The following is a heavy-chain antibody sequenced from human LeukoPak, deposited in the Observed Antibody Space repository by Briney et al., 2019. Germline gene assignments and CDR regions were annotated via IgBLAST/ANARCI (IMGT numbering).Heavy chain of an antibody. Sequence: PGGSLRLSCAASGFTFSNYAMSWVRQAPGKGLEWVSAISGSGGSTYYADSVKGRFTISRDNSKNTLYLQMNSLRAEDTAVYYCAKLGINYYDSSGYLSRRHLDYWGQGTLVTVSS. V-gene: IGHV3-23*01. CDR2: ISGSGGST. D-gene: IGHD3-22*01. CDR1: GFTFSNYA. CDR3: AKLGINYYDSSGYLSRRHLDY. J-gene: IGHJ4*02.